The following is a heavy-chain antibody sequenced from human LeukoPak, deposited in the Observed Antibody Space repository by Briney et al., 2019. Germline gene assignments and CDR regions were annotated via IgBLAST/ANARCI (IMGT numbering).Heavy chain of an antibody. CDR1: GGSFSDYY. Sequence: SETLSLTCAVYGGSFSDYYWSWIRQPPGKGLEWIGEINHRGNTNLNPSLKSRVTISVDTSKNQLSLRLMSVTAADTAVYYCAGSSYIGLDFWGQGILVTVSS. J-gene: IGHJ4*02. D-gene: IGHD3-22*01. V-gene: IGHV4-34*01. CDR3: AGSSYIGLDF. CDR2: INHRGNT.